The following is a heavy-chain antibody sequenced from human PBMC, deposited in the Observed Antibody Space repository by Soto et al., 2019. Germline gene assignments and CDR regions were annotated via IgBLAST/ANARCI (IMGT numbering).Heavy chain of an antibody. CDR3: VRRLNTPRGYSGYEFDY. V-gene: IGHV3-23*01. CDR1: GFTFSSYA. Sequence: GGSLRLSCAASGFTFSSYAMSWVRQAPGKGLEWVSAISGSGGSTYYADSVKGRFTISRDNSKNTLYLKMNSLRAEDTAVYYCVRRLNTPRGYSGYEFDYWGQGTLVTVSS. CDR2: ISGSGGST. D-gene: IGHD5-12*01. J-gene: IGHJ4*02.